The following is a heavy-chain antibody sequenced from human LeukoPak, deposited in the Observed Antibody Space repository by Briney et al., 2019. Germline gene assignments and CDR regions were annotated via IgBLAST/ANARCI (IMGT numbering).Heavy chain of an antibody. D-gene: IGHD5-24*01. CDR3: AREERRDGYNQKGGEEGY. J-gene: IGHJ4*02. CDR1: GFTFSSYS. V-gene: IGHV3-21*01. Sequence: GGSLRLSCAASGFTFSSYSMNWVRQAPGKGLEWVSSISSSSSYIYYADSVKGRFTISRDNAKNSLYLQMNSLRAEDTAVYYCAREERRDGYNQKGGEEGYWGQGTLVTVSS. CDR2: ISSSSSYI.